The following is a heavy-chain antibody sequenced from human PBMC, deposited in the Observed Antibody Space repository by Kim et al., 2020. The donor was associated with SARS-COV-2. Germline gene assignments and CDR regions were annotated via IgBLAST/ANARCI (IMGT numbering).Heavy chain of an antibody. D-gene: IGHD6-13*01. J-gene: IGHJ2*01. CDR3: ARGKNAGPSWYFDL. V-gene: IGHV4-34*01. Sequence: SETLSLTCALYGGSFSDYFSTWIRQPPGKGLEWIAEINQRGITNYNPSLQSRVTISIDTSNNQFSLKLNSLTAADTATYYCARGKNAGPSWYFDLWGRGTLVIVSS. CDR2: INQRGIT. CDR1: GGSFSDYF.